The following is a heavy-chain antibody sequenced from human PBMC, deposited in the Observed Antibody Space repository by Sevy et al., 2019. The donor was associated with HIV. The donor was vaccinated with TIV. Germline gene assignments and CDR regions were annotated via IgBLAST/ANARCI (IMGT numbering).Heavy chain of an antibody. Sequence: ASVKVSCKASGYTFTGYYMHWVRQAPGQGLQWMGWINPDSGGPNYAPTFQRRVTLTRDTSISTAYMELSRLKSDDTAAYYCVRDDRDGYFEYWGQGTLVTVSS. CDR3: VRDDRDGYFEY. CDR1: GYTFTGYY. J-gene: IGHJ4*02. CDR2: INPDSGGP. V-gene: IGHV1-2*02.